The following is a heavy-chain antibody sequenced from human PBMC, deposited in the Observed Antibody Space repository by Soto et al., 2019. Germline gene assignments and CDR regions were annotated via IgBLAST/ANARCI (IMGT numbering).Heavy chain of an antibody. CDR1: GGSISSGGYS. CDR3: ARDGSGIGYFDY. J-gene: IGHJ4*02. CDR2: IYHSGST. Sequence: SETLSLTCAVSGGSISSGGYSWSWIRQPPGKGLEWIGYIYHSGSTYYNPSLKSRVTISVDRSKNQFSLKLSSVTAADTAVYYFARDGSGIGYFDYWGRGTLVTVSS. V-gene: IGHV4-30-2*01. D-gene: IGHD3-10*01.